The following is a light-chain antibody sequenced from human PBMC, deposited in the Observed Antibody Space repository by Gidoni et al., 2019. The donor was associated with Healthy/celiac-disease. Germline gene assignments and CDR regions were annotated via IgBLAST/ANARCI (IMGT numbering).Light chain of an antibody. CDR2: AAS. J-gene: IGKJ2*01. V-gene: IGKV1-39*01. Sequence: DIQMTQSPSSLSASVGDRVTITCRASQSISSYLNWYQQKPGKAPKLLIYAASSLQSGVPSRFSGSGSGTDFTITISSLQPEDVATYYCQQSYRTPYTCGQGTKLEIK. CDR3: QQSYRTPYT. CDR1: QSISSY.